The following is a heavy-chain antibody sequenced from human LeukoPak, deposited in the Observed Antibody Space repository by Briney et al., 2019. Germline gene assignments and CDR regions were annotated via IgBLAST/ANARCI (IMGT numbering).Heavy chain of an antibody. V-gene: IGHV3-23*01. D-gene: IGHD2-2*01. Sequence: GGSLRLSCVASGFTFSSYSMNWVRQAPGKGLEWVSAISGSGGSTYYADSVKGRFTISGDNSKNALFLQMNSLGAEDTAVYYCAKSGPYCSSTSCNYFDYWGQGTLVTVSS. CDR3: AKSGPYCSSTSCNYFDY. CDR1: GFTFSSYS. J-gene: IGHJ4*02. CDR2: ISGSGGST.